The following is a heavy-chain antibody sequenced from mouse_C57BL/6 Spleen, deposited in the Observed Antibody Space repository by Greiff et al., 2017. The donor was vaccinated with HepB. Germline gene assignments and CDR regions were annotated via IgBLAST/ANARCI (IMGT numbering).Heavy chain of an antibody. Sequence: VMLVESGAELVRPGTSVKVSCKASGYAFTNYLIEWVKQRPGQGLEWIGVINPGSGGTNYNEKFKGKATLTADKSSSTAYMQLSSLTSEDSAVYFCARSGDYGSEDYWGQGTTLTVSS. CDR1: GYAFTNYL. D-gene: IGHD1-1*01. V-gene: IGHV1-54*01. CDR3: ARSGDYGSEDY. J-gene: IGHJ2*01. CDR2: INPGSGGT.